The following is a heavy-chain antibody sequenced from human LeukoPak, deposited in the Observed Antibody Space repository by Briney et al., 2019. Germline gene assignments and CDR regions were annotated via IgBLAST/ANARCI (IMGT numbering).Heavy chain of an antibody. CDR3: ARDGGGYYASRTHYYFDC. CDR2: ISYDGSNK. J-gene: IGHJ4*02. CDR1: GFTFSSYP. Sequence: GGSLRLSCAASGFTFSSYPMHWVRQAPGKGLEWVGVISYDGSNKYYADSVKGRFTISRDNSKNTLYLQVNSLRAEDTAVYYCARDGGGYYASRTHYYFDCWGQGTLVTVSS. D-gene: IGHD3-10*01. V-gene: IGHV3-30-3*01.